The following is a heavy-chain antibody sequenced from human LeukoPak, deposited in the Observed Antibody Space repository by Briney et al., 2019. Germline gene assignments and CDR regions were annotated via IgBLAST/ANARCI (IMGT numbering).Heavy chain of an antibody. CDR2: IIPILGIA. CDR3: ARGAAVAGTVYYYYGMDV. J-gene: IGHJ6*02. CDR1: GGTFSSYA. Sequence: ASVKVSCKASGGTFSSYAISWVRQAPGQGLEWMGRIIPILGIANYAQKFQGRVTITTDKSTSTAYMELRSLRSDDTAVYYCARGAAVAGTVYYYYGMDVWGQGTTVTVSS. D-gene: IGHD6-19*01. V-gene: IGHV1-69*10.